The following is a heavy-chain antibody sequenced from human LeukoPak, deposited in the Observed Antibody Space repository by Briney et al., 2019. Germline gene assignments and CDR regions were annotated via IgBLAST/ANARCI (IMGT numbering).Heavy chain of an antibody. J-gene: IGHJ4*02. CDR1: GDSISSYS. CDR2: IYASGYT. V-gene: IGHV4-4*07. Sequence: SETLSLTCTVSGDSISSYSWSWVRQPAGKGLEWIGRIYASGYTDYDPSLRSRVTISVDTSKNQFSLKLTSVTAADTSVFFCARNHIVTGTYFDSWGPGTLVTVSS. CDR3: ARNHIVTGTYFDS. D-gene: IGHD2-21*01.